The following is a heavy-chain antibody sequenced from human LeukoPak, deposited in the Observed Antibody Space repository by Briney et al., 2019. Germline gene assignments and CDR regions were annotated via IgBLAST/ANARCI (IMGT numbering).Heavy chain of an antibody. CDR2: IIPIFGTA. CDR1: GGTFSSYA. V-gene: IGHV1-69*13. D-gene: IGHD3-22*01. CDR3: ARTKYDSSADFDY. J-gene: IGHJ4*02. Sequence: SVKVSCKASGGTFSSYAISWVRQAPGQGLEWMGGIIPIFGTANYAQKFQGRVTITADESTSTVYMELSSLRSEDTAVYYCARTKYDSSADFDYWGQGTLVTVSS.